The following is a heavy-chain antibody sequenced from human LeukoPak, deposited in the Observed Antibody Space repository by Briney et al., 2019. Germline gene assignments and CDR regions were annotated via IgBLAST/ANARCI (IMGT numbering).Heavy chain of an antibody. CDR1: GFTFDDYA. D-gene: IGHD3-9*01. CDR3: AKDFHRKRSTGNLFDY. J-gene: IGHJ4*02. CDR2: ISWNSGSI. Sequence: GRSLRLSCAASGFTFDDYAMHWVRQAPGKGLEWVSGISWNSGSIGYADSVKGRFTISRDNAKNSLYLQMNSLRAEDTALYYCAKDFHRKRSTGNLFDYWGQGTLVTVSS. V-gene: IGHV3-9*01.